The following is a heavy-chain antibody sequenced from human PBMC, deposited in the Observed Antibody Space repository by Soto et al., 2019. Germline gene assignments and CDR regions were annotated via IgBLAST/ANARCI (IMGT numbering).Heavy chain of an antibody. CDR1: GGSISSYY. J-gene: IGHJ4*02. Sequence: QVQLQESGPGLVKPSETLSLTCTVSGGSISSYYWSWIRQPPGKGLEWIGYIYYSGSTNYNPSLKSRVTISVDTSKNQFSLKLSSVTAADTAVYYCARVGFGESLFDYWGQGTLVTVSS. CDR2: IYYSGST. CDR3: ARVGFGESLFDY. D-gene: IGHD3-10*01. V-gene: IGHV4-59*01.